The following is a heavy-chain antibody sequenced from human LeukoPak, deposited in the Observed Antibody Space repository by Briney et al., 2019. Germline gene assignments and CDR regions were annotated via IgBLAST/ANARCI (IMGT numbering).Heavy chain of an antibody. Sequence: VGSLRLSCAASGFSFSAYNINWVRQAAGKGLVGVSCNRPGGVHRYYADSVRGRFTISRDNAKNSVYLQMNSLRAEDTAVYYCARDAAYFDSSGYYSDPLDYWGQGTLVSVSS. J-gene: IGHJ4*02. V-gene: IGHV3-21*01. CDR1: GFSFSAYN. D-gene: IGHD3-22*01. CDR3: ARDAAYFDSSGYYSDPLDY. CDR2: NRPGGVHR.